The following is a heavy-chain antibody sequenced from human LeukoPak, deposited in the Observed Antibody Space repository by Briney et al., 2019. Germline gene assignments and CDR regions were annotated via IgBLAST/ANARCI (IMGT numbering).Heavy chain of an antibody. J-gene: IGHJ4*02. D-gene: IGHD4-23*01. V-gene: IGHV3-7*01. CDR1: GFTFSSYW. CDR2: IKQDGSEK. Sequence: GGSLRLSCAASGFTFSSYWMSWVRQAPGKGLGWVANIKQDGSEKNYVDSVKGRFTISRDNGKTSVYLQMNSLRAEDTAVYYCARDPRYYGGKPAGDLDYWGQGTLVFVSS. CDR3: ARDPRYYGGKPAGDLDY.